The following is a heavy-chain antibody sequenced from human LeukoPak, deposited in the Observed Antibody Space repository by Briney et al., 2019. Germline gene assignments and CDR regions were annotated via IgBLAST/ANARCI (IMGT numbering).Heavy chain of an antibody. J-gene: IGHJ5*02. D-gene: IGHD3-16*02. CDR1: GYSFNNYD. Sequence: ASVKVSCKASGYSFNNYDINWVRQATGQGLEWMGRMNPKSGNTGNAQKFQGRISLTMNTSISTAYMELSGLTSEDTAVYYCARAQMAYDPGWGIYRIDWFDPWGQGTLVTVSS. CDR3: ARAQMAYDPGWGIYRIDWFDP. V-gene: IGHV1-8*01. CDR2: MNPKSGNT.